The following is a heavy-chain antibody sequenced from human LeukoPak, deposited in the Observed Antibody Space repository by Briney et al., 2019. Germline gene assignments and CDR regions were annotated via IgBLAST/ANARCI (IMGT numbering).Heavy chain of an antibody. CDR2: MYDSGRT. CDR1: GYSISSGYY. J-gene: IGHJ6*03. D-gene: IGHD5-18*01. CDR3: ARTTEGGYTYDYFYYYYMDV. Sequence: SETLSLTCTVSGYSISSGYYWGWIRQPPGKGLEWIGSMYDSGRTYYSPSLKSRVTISVDTSKNQFSLKLSSVTAADTAVYFCARTTEGGYTYDYFYYYYMDVWGKGTTVTISS. V-gene: IGHV4-38-2*02.